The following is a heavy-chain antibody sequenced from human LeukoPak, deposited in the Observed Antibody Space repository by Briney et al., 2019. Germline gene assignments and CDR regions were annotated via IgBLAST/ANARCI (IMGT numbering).Heavy chain of an antibody. D-gene: IGHD3-22*01. CDR2: IYSSGSS. CDR1: GDSISSYY. J-gene: IGHJ4*02. CDR3: ARDYYYHNSGFFGY. V-gene: IGHV4-4*07. Sequence: SETLSLTCTVSGDSISSYYWSWIRQPAEKGLEWIGRIYSSGSSNYNPSLKGRVTMSADTSKNQFSLRLSSLTAAGTAVYFCARDYYYHNSGFFGYWGQGTLVTVSS.